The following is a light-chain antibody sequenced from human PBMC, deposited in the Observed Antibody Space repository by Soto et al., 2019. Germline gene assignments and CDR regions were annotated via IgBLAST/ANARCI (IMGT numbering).Light chain of an antibody. CDR2: WAS. V-gene: IGKV4-1*01. Sequence: DIVMTQSPDSLVVSLGERATINCRSSQNILNSPDKRNYLAWYQQKSGQPPKLLIYWASTRESGVPVRFSGSGSGTDFTLTITSLKAEDVAVYYCQQYYSATQITFGGGTKVEIK. J-gene: IGKJ4*01. CDR1: QNILNSPDKRNY. CDR3: QQYYSATQIT.